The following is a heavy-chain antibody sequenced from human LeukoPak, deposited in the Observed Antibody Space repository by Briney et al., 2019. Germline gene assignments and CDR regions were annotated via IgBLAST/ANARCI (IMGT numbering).Heavy chain of an antibody. J-gene: IGHJ4*02. V-gene: IGHV1-2*02. CDR1: GYTFTSYD. Sequence: ASVKVSCKASGYTFTSYDINWVRQAPGQGLEWMGWINPNSGGTNYAQKFQGRVTMTRDTSISTAYMELSRLRSDDTAVYYCARGQYYYGSGSYVFDYWGQGTLVTVSS. CDR2: INPNSGGT. D-gene: IGHD3-10*01. CDR3: ARGQYYYGSGSYVFDY.